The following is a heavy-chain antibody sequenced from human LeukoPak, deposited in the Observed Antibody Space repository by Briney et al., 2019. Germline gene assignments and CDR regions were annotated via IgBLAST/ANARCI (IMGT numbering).Heavy chain of an antibody. CDR3: ARVDLPDIVATTLDY. V-gene: IGHV3-30-3*01. D-gene: IGHD5-12*01. J-gene: IGHJ4*02. Sequence: GGSLRLSCAASGFTFSSYAMHWVRQAPGKGLEWVAVISYDGSNKYYADSVKGRFTISGDNSKNTLYLQMNSLRAEDTAVYYCARVDLPDIVATTLDYWGQGTLVTVSS. CDR1: GFTFSSYA. CDR2: ISYDGSNK.